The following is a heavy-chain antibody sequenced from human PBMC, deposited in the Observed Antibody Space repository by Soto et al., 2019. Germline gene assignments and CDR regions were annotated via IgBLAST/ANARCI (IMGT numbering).Heavy chain of an antibody. Sequence: QVQLHQWGAGLLKPSETLSLTCAVYGESFSGYYWSWIRQPPGEGLEWLGEIDRSGNANYNPSLKSRVIISEDTSLNQFSLRLTSVTAADTAVYYCARAPIRGHQVEGQPPTSQTLDDWGQGMLVTVSS. CDR2: IDRSGNA. CDR1: GESFSGYY. V-gene: IGHV4-34*01. D-gene: IGHD1-26*01. J-gene: IGHJ4*02. CDR3: ARAPIRGHQVEGQPPTSQTLDD.